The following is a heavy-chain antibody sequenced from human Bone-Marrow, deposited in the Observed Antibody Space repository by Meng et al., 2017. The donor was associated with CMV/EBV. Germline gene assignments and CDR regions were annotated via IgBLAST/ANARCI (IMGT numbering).Heavy chain of an antibody. CDR2: IYYSGST. V-gene: IGHV4-39*07. J-gene: IGHJ4*02. D-gene: IGHD2-2*01. CDR1: GGSISSSSYY. CDR3: AREGSTSCSDY. Sequence: SETLSLTCTVSGGSISSSSYYWGWIRQPPGKGLEWIGSIYYSGSTYYNPSLKSRVTISVDTSKNQFSLKLSSATAADTAVYYCAREGSTSCSDYWGQGTLVTVSS.